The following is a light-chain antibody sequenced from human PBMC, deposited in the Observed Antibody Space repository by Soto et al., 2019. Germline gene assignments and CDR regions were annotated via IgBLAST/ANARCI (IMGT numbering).Light chain of an antibody. CDR3: QQYNIWPPWT. J-gene: IGKJ1*01. CDR1: RSVSRN. Sequence: EIVMTQSPATLSVSPGERATLSCSASRSVSRNLAWYQQKPGQAPRLLIYGASTRATGIPARFSGSGSGTEFTLTISSLQSEDFAIYYCQQYNIWPPWTFGQGTKVDIK. CDR2: GAS. V-gene: IGKV3-15*01.